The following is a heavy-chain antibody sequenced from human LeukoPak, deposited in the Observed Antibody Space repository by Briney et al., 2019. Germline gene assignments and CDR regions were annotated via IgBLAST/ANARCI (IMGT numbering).Heavy chain of an antibody. Sequence: PSETLSLTCTVSGGSISSSSYYWGWIRRPPGKGLEWIGSIYYSGSTYYNPSLKSRVTISVDTSKNQFSLKLSSVTAADTAVYYCARQLGDFDWLDRVFDPWGQGTLVTVSS. V-gene: IGHV4-39*01. J-gene: IGHJ5*02. D-gene: IGHD3-9*01. CDR1: GGSISSSSYY. CDR2: IYYSGST. CDR3: ARQLGDFDWLDRVFDP.